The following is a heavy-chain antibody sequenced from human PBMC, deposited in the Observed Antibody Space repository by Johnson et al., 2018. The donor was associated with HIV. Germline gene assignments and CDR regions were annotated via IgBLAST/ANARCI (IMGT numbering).Heavy chain of an antibody. J-gene: IGHJ3*02. CDR1: GFTFSSYW. Sequence: VQLMESGGGLVQPGGSLRLSCAASGFTFSSYWMSWVRQAPGKGLEWVAFIRYDGSDKYYADSVKDRFTISRDNAKHSLYLQMNSLRAEDTAVYYCARAGYGGNYAFDIWGQGTMVTVSS. D-gene: IGHD4-23*01. V-gene: IGHV3-7*05. CDR2: IRYDGSDK. CDR3: ARAGYGGNYAFDI.